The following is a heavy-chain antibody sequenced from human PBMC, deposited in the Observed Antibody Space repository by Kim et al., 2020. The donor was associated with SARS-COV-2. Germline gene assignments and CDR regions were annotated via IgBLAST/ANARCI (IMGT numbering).Heavy chain of an antibody. D-gene: IGHD6-13*01. Sequence: GESLKISCAASGFTFSGSAMHWVRQASGKGLEWVGRIRSKANSYATAYAASVKGRFTISRDDSKNTAYLQMNSLKTEDTAVYYCTRLTAAGRGYWGQGTLVTVSS. CDR1: GFTFSGSA. V-gene: IGHV3-73*01. J-gene: IGHJ4*02. CDR2: IRSKANSYAT. CDR3: TRLTAAGRGY.